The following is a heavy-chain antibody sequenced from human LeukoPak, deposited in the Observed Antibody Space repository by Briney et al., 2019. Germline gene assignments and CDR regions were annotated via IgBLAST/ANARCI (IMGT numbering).Heavy chain of an antibody. CDR1: GFTFSSYA. V-gene: IGHV3-23*01. J-gene: IGHJ4*02. CDR2: ISGSGGST. CDR3: AKSEGWSGYYF. D-gene: IGHD3-3*01. Sequence: GGSLRLSCAASGFTFSSYAMSWVRQAPGKGLEWVSAISGSGGSTYYADSVKGRFTITRDNSKNTLYLQMNSLRAEDTAVYYCAKSEGWSGYYFWGQGTLVTVSS.